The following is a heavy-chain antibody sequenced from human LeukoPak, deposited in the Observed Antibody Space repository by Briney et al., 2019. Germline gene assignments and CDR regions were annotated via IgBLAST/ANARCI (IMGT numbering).Heavy chain of an antibody. CDR3: ARHGKGFHHFDI. CDR2: IYYSGST. CDR1: GGSISSYY. Sequence: SETLSLTCTVSGGSISSYYWSWIRQPPGKGLEWIGYIYYSGSTNHNPSLKSRVTISVDTSKNQFSLKLSPATAADTAVYYCARHGKGFHHFDIWGQGTMVTVSS. V-gene: IGHV4-59*08. J-gene: IGHJ3*02. D-gene: IGHD1-1*01.